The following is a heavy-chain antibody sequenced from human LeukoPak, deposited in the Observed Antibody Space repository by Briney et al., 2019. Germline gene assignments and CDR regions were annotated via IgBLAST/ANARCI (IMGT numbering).Heavy chain of an antibody. D-gene: IGHD6-13*01. V-gene: IGHV3-30*18. Sequence: GGSLRLSCAASGFTFSSYGIHWVRQAPGKGLEWVAVISYDGSSQYYADSVTGRFTISRDNSKNKLYLQMNSLRAEDTAVYYCAKDIGPSIAAAGDFDYWGQGTLVTVSS. CDR1: GFTFSSYG. CDR2: ISYDGSSQ. J-gene: IGHJ4*02. CDR3: AKDIGPSIAAAGDFDY.